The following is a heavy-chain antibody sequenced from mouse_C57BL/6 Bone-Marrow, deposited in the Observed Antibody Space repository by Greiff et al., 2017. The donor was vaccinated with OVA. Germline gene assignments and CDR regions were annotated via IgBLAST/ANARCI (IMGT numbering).Heavy chain of an antibody. J-gene: IGHJ2*01. V-gene: IGHV1-63*01. Sequence: VQLVESGAELVRPGTSVKMSCKASGYTFTNYWIGWAKQRPGHGLEWIGDIYPGGGYTNYNEKFKGKATLTADKSSSTAYMQFSSLTSEDSAIYYCARSTLYYFDYWGQGTTLTVSS. D-gene: IGHD5-1*01. CDR3: ARSTLYYFDY. CDR1: GYTFTNYW. CDR2: IYPGGGYT.